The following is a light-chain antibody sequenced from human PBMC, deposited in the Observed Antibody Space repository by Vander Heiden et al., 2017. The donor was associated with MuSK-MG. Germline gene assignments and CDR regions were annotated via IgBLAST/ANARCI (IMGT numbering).Light chain of an antibody. CDR2: GNS. CDR1: SSNIGAGYD. CDR3: QYYDSRLSGAV. J-gene: IGLJ2*01. V-gene: IGLV1-40*01. Sequence: QSVLTQPPSVSGAPGQRVTISCTGSSSNIGAGYDVHWYQQLPGTAPKLLIYGNSNRPSGVPDRFSGSKSGTSASLAINGLQAEDEAEYYCQYYDSRLSGAVFGGGTKLTVL.